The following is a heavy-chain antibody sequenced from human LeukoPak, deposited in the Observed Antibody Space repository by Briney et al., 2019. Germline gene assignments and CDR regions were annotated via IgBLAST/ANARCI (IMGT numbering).Heavy chain of an antibody. CDR1: GFTFSSYA. J-gene: IGHJ4*02. V-gene: IGHV3-21*01. CDR2: ISSSSSYI. Sequence: GGSLRLSCAASGFTFSSYAMSWVRQAPGKGLEWVSSISSSSSYIYYADSVKGRFTISRDNAKNSLYLQMNSLRAEDTAVYYCAREGSGWPSYFDYWGQGTLVTVSS. CDR3: AREGSGWPSYFDY. D-gene: IGHD6-19*01.